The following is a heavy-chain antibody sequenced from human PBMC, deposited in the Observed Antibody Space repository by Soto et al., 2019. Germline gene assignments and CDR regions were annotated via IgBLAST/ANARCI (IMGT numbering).Heavy chain of an antibody. D-gene: IGHD3-22*01. CDR2: ISGSGGST. J-gene: IGHJ4*02. CDR1: GFTFSSYA. V-gene: IGHV3-23*01. Sequence: GGSLRLSCAASGFTFSSYAMSWVRQAPGKGLEWVSAISGSGGSTYYADSVKGRFTISRDNSKNTLYLQMNSLRAEDTAVYYCAKGSDYYDSSGKFDYWGQGTLVTVSS. CDR3: AKGSDYYDSSGKFDY.